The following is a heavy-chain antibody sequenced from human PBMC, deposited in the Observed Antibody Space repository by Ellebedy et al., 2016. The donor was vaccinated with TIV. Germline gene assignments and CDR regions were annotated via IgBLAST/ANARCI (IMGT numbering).Heavy chain of an antibody. CDR2: IYYSGST. V-gene: IGHV4-59*01. D-gene: IGHD6-13*01. Sequence: SETLSLXCTVSGGSISSYYWSWIRQPPGKGLEWIGYIYYSGSTNYNPSLKSRVTISVDTSKNQFSPKLSSVTAADTAVYYCARAYIAAAGTWWFDPWGQGTLVTVSS. CDR3: ARAYIAAAGTWWFDP. CDR1: GGSISSYY. J-gene: IGHJ5*02.